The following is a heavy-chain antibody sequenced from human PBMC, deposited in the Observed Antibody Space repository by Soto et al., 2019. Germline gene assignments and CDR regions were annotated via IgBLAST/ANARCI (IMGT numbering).Heavy chain of an antibody. Sequence: QVQLVQSGAEVKEPGSSVKVSCKASGGTFSSYAISWVRQAPGQGLEWMGGIIPLFRTPDYAQKFQGRVTITADEPTSTAYMELSSLRFDDTAVYYCAGDNARLHFGGNYSYIVDVWGQGTTITVSS. D-gene: IGHD3-10*01. CDR3: AGDNARLHFGGNYSYIVDV. V-gene: IGHV1-69*12. J-gene: IGHJ6*02. CDR1: GGTFSSYA. CDR2: IIPLFRTP.